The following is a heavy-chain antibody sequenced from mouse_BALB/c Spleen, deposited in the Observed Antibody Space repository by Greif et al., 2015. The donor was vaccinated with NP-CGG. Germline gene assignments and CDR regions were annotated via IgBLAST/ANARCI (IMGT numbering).Heavy chain of an antibody. D-gene: IGHD1-2*01. Sequence: EVQRVESGGGLVQPGGSLKLSCAASGFTFSSYGMSWVRQTPDKRLESVATINSNGGSTYYPDSVKGRFTISRDNAKNTLYLQMSSLKSEDTAMYYCARAHYYGYEGAMDYWGQGTSVTVSS. CDR1: GFTFSSYG. J-gene: IGHJ4*01. CDR3: ARAHYYGYEGAMDY. CDR2: INSNGGST. V-gene: IGHV5-6-3*01.